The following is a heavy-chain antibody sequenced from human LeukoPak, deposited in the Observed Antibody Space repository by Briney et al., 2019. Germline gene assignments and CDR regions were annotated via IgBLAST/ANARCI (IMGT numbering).Heavy chain of an antibody. D-gene: IGHD6-19*01. CDR2: IWYDGTYK. V-gene: IGHV3-33*01. CDR1: GFTFSSYG. J-gene: IGHJ4*02. Sequence: PGGSLRLSCAAFGFTFSSYGMRWVRQAPGEALEWVAVIWYDGTYKYYADSVKGRFTISRDNSKNTLYLQMNSLRAEDTAVYYCARESQWLIRDWGQGTLVTVSS. CDR3: ARESQWLIRD.